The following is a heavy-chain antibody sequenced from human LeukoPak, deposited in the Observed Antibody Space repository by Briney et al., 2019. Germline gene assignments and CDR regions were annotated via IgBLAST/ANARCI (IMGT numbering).Heavy chain of an antibody. D-gene: IGHD4-17*01. CDR2: ISSSGSTI. J-gene: IGHJ4*02. CDR1: GFTFSSYE. Sequence: GGSLRLSCAASGFTFSSYEMNWVRQAPGKGLEWVSYISSSGSTIYYADSVKGRFTISRDNSKNTLYLQMNSLRAEDTVVYYCAKENDYGDYGFDYWGQGTLVTVSS. V-gene: IGHV3-48*03. CDR3: AKENDYGDYGFDY.